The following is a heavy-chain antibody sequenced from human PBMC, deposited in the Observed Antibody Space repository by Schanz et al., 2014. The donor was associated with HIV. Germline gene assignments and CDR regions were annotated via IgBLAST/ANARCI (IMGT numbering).Heavy chain of an antibody. Sequence: QVQLQESGPGLVKPSQTLSLTCTVSGDSITSSISSGGYYWSWIRQHPGKGLEWIGYIYYSGSTNYSPSLKSRVPISLDTSKKQFSLMLSSVTAADTAVYFCARGRRSSSWSPATSHFDYWGQGTLVTVSS. V-gene: IGHV4-30-4*01. CDR3: ARGRRSSSWSPATSHFDY. CDR2: IYYSGST. D-gene: IGHD6-13*01. J-gene: IGHJ4*02. CDR1: GDSITSSISSGGYY.